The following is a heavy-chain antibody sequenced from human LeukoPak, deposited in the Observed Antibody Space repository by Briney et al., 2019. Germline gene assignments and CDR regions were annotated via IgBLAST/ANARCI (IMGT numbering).Heavy chain of an antibody. J-gene: IGHJ5*02. Sequence: ASVKVSCKASGYTFTGHYMHWVRRAPGQGLEWMGRINPNSGGTNYAQKFQGRVTMTRDTSISTAYMELSRLRSDDTAVYYCARENNWNYFSHLNWFDPWGQGTLVTVSS. D-gene: IGHD1-7*01. V-gene: IGHV1-2*06. CDR2: INPNSGGT. CDR1: GYTFTGHY. CDR3: ARENNWNYFSHLNWFDP.